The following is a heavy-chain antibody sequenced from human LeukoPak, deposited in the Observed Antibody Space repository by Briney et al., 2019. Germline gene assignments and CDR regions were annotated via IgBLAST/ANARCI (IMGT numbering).Heavy chain of an antibody. CDR3: AKHEGSYYDKSGYTFDF. J-gene: IGHJ4*02. D-gene: IGHD3-22*01. CDR2: IHSSGNS. CDR1: TGSVNSGAYY. V-gene: IGHV4-39*01. Sequence: SETLSLTCSVSTGSVNSGAYYWGWVRQPPGKGLEWIGSIHSSGNSYCNPSLKSRVTLSVDTSKNQFSLKLSSVTAADRAVYYCAKHEGSYYDKSGYTFDFWGLGTLVTVSS.